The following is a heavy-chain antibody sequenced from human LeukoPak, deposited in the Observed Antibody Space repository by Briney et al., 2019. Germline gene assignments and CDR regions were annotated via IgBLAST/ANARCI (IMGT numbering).Heavy chain of an antibody. CDR2: INQDGREK. D-gene: IGHD1-26*01. CDR3: ARRFNKWDGWCFDL. Sequence: GGSLRLSCAASGFTFSSYWMSWVRQAPGRGLEWVASINQDGREKYYVDSVKGRFTISRDNATNSLFLQMSSLRAEDTAVYYCARRFNKWDGWCFDLWGRGTLVAVSS. J-gene: IGHJ2*01. V-gene: IGHV3-7*05. CDR1: GFTFSSYW.